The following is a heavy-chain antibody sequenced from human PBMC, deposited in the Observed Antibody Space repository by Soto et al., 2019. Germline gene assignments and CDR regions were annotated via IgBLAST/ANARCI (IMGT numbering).Heavy chain of an antibody. V-gene: IGHV1-8*01. J-gene: IGHJ5*02. Sequence: QVQLVQSGAEVKKPGASVKVSCKASGYTFINYDINWVRQAPGQGLEWVGWMNPDSGNTGYEQNFQGRFTMTGNTSISSVYMELSSLTSEDTAVYYCARRRGSNGWFDLWGQGTLVTVSS. CDR1: GYTFINYD. D-gene: IGHD2-8*01. CDR3: ARRRGSNGWFDL. CDR2: MNPDSGNT.